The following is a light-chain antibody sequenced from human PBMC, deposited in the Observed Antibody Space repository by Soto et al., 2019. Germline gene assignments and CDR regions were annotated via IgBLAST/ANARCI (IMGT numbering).Light chain of an antibody. Sequence: EIVMTQSPLSLPVTPGEPASISCRSSQSLLHSNGYNYLDWYLQKPGQSPQLLIYLGSNRASGVPDRFSGIGSGTDFTLKISRVEAEDIGVYYCMQGLQTPLTVGGVTKVDTK. J-gene: IGKJ4*01. CDR3: MQGLQTPLT. V-gene: IGKV2-28*01. CDR1: QSLLHSNGYNY. CDR2: LGS.